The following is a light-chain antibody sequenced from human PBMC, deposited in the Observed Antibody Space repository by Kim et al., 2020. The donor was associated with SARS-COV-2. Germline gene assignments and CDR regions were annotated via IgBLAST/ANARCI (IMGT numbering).Light chain of an antibody. CDR1: NLGTRS. J-gene: IGLJ3*02. V-gene: IGLV3-21*04. Sequence: YELTQPPTMSVAPGQTATITCGGNNLGTRSVHWYQQKPGQAPVVVTFYDSDRPSGIPERISGSSSGNTATLTISRVEAGDEADYYCQVWDSSNDWVFGGGTKLTVL. CDR2: YDS. CDR3: QVWDSSNDWV.